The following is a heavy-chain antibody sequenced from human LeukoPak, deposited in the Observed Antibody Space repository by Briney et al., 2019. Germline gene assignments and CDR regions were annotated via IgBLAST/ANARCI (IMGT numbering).Heavy chain of an antibody. V-gene: IGHV4-59*12. CDR3: ARDRRTVTTSDYYYYMDV. D-gene: IGHD4-17*01. CDR2: IHYSGST. CDR1: SESISSYY. J-gene: IGHJ6*03. Sequence: PSETLSLTCTVSSESISSYYWSWIRQPPGKGLEWIGTIHYSGSTYYSPSLKSRVTLSLDTSKNQFSLKLSSVTAADTAVYYCARDRRTVTTSDYYYYMDVWGKGTTVTVSS.